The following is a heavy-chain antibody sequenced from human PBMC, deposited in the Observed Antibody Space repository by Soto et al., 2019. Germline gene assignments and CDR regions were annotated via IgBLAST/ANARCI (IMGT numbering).Heavy chain of an antibody. CDR1: GFIFSSYS. J-gene: IGHJ3*02. CDR2: ISNDGSNK. CDR3: ARDQSPDAFDI. Sequence: QVQLVESGGGVVQPGRSLRLSCAASGFIFSSYSMHWVRQAPGKGLEWVAIISNDGSNKYYVDSVKGRFTISRDNSNNTLSLQMNSLRAEDTAVYYCARDQSPDAFDIWGQGTMVTVSS. V-gene: IGHV3-30-3*01.